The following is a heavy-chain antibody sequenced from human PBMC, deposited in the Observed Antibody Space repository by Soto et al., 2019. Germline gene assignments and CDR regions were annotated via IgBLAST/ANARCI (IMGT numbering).Heavy chain of an antibody. D-gene: IGHD1-1*01. J-gene: IGHJ4*02. CDR1: GFRYSTYD. Sequence: EVQLLESGGGLVQPGGSLRLSCAVSGFRYSTYDVTWVRQAPGKGLEWVSGVSGGSGTTHYKDSVRGRFTVTGDNSKNTVYLEMKSLRLEDTAVYYCTRWNGYADYWGQGTLVTVSS. CDR3: TRWNGYADY. V-gene: IGHV3-23*01. CDR2: VSGGSGTT.